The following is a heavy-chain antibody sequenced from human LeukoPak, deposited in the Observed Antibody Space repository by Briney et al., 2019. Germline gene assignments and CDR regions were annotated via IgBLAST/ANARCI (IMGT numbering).Heavy chain of an antibody. CDR1: GFTFSSYE. Sequence: PGGSLRLSCAASGFTFSSYEMNWVRQAPGKGLEWVSYISGSGITIHYADSVRGRFTISRDNAKNTLYLQMNSLRAEDTAVYYCARGSFGPDYWGQGALVTVSS. CDR3: ARGSFGPDY. CDR2: ISGSGITI. V-gene: IGHV3-48*03. D-gene: IGHD2/OR15-2a*01. J-gene: IGHJ4*02.